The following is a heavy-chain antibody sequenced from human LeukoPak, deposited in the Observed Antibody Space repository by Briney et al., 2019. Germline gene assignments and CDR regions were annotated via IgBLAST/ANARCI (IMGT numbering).Heavy chain of an antibody. Sequence: SETLSLTCTVSGGSISSYFWSWIRQPPGKGLEWIGYVYYSGSTNYNPSLKSRVTISVDTSKKQISLKLSSATAADTAVYYCARVLDLSKRGLDAFDIWGQGTMVTVSS. J-gene: IGHJ3*02. CDR2: VYYSGST. V-gene: IGHV4-59*01. CDR3: ARVLDLSKRGLDAFDI. CDR1: GGSISSYF. D-gene: IGHD3-16*01.